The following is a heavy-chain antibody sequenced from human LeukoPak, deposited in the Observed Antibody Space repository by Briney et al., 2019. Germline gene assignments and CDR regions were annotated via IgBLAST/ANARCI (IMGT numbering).Heavy chain of an antibody. CDR1: GGSISTDDHY. CDR2: IYYSGST. CDR3: ARGPMVRGVIIKADTRHSSGWYY. J-gene: IGHJ4*02. D-gene: IGHD3-10*01. Sequence: SQTLSLTCTVSGGSISTDDHYWSWIRQPPGKGLEWIGYIYYSGSTDYNPSLKSRVTISVDTSKNQFSLKLSSVTAADTAVYYCARGPMVRGVIIKADTRHSSGWYYWGQGTLVTVSS. V-gene: IGHV4-30-4*01.